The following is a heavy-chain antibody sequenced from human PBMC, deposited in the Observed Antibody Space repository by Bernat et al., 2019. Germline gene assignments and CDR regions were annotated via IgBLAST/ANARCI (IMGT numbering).Heavy chain of an antibody. CDR1: GFSLITRGVG. Sequence: QITLKESGPTVVKPTQTLTLTCTFSGFSLITRGVGVGLIRQPPGKALEWLALIYWDDDKRYSPSLKSRLTITKYTSTNQVVLTVTNVDPEDTATYYCAHRLSLRSYYNYGRFDYWGQGTLVAVSS. CDR2: IYWDDDK. CDR3: AHRLSLRSYYNYGRFDY. J-gene: IGHJ4*02. D-gene: IGHD3-10*01. V-gene: IGHV2-5*02.